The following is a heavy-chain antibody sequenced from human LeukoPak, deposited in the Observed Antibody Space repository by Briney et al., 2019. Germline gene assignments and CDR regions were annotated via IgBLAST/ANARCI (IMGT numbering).Heavy chain of an antibody. V-gene: IGHV3-9*01. D-gene: IGHD6-6*01. CDR2: ISWNSGSI. J-gene: IGHJ6*03. Sequence: PGGSLRLSCAASGFTFDDYSMHWVRQAPGKSLEWVSGISWNSGSIGYAESVKGRVTISRDNSKNTLYLQMNSLRAEDTAVYYCARAARPVMGYYYYYMDVWGKGTTVTVSS. CDR3: ARAARPVMGYYYYYMDV. CDR1: GFTFDDYS.